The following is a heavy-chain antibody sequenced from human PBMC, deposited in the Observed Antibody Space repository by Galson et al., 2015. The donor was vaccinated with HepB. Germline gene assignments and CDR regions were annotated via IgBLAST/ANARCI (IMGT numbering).Heavy chain of an antibody. J-gene: IGHJ5*02. CDR2: IYYTGST. Sequence: SETLSLTCTVSGGSIRSYYWNWIRQPPGKGLEWIGNIYYTGSTNYNPSLKSRVTILVDTSKNQFSLKLTSVTAADTALYYCARAHTLWFAEDGGFDPWGQGTLVTVSS. CDR3: ARAHTLWFAEDGGFDP. CDR1: GGSIRSYY. D-gene: IGHD3-10*01. V-gene: IGHV4-59*08.